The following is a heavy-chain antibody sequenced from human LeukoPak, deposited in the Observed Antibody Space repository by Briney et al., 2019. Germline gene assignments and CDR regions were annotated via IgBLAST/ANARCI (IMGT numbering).Heavy chain of an antibody. D-gene: IGHD1-7*01. V-gene: IGHV1-2*02. CDR3: AMNWNYNY. CDR2: INPNSGGT. Sequence: ASVKVSCKASGYTLTDYYMHWVRQAPGQGLEWMGWINPNSGGTNYAQKFQGRVTMTRDTSISTAYMELSRLRSDDTAMYYCAMNWNYNYWGQGTLVTVSS. J-gene: IGHJ4*02. CDR1: GYTLTDYY.